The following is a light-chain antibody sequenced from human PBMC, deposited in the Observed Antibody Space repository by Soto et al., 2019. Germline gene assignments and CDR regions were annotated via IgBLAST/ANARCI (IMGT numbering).Light chain of an antibody. CDR3: QQYGSSPPLT. CDR2: GAS. J-gene: IGKJ4*01. Sequence: EIVLTQSPGTLPLSPGERATLSCRASQSVSSSYLAWYQQKPGQAPRLLIYGASSRATGIPDRFSGSGSGIDFTLTSSRLEPEDFAVYYCQQYGSSPPLTFGGGTKVEIK. V-gene: IGKV3-20*01. CDR1: QSVSSSY.